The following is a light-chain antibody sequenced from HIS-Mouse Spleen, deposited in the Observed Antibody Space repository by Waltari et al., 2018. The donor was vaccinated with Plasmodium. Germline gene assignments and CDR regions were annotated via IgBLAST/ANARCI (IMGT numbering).Light chain of an antibody. J-gene: IGLJ3*02. CDR2: EDS. CDR3: YSTDSSGNHRV. Sequence: SYELTQPPSVPVSPGQTARITCSGDALPKKYAYWYQQKLGQAPVLVIYEDSKRPSGIPERFSGSSSGTMATLTISGAQVEDEADYYCYSTDSSGNHRVFGGGTKLTVL. CDR1: ALPKKY. V-gene: IGLV3-10*01.